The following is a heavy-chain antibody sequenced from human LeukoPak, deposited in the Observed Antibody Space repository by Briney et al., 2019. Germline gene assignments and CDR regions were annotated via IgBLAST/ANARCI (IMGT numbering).Heavy chain of an antibody. Sequence: SGTLSLTYAVSSGSISSSYWWSWVRQPPGKGLEWIGEIYHSGSTNYNPSLKSRVTISVDKSKNQFSLKLSSVTAADTAVYYCARITAPGAFDIWGQGTMVTVSS. V-gene: IGHV4-4*02. J-gene: IGHJ3*02. CDR3: ARITAPGAFDI. CDR2: IYHSGST. CDR1: SGSISSSYW. D-gene: IGHD3-16*01.